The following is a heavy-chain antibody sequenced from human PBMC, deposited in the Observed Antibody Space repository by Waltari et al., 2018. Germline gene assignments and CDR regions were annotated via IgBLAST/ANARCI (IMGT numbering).Heavy chain of an antibody. CDR3: ARDGGLLPSYVQH. V-gene: IGHV3-21*01. CDR2: ITGGRNYI. Sequence: EVQLVESGGGLVKPGGSLRLSCAGSEFTFSSYNMHWGRRAPGKGRGGGACITGGRNYIEYGDAVKGRFTIARDNGKSSLELQMNSLRAEDTAVYVCARDGGLLPSYVQHWGQGALVTVSS. J-gene: IGHJ1*01. CDR1: EFTFSSYN. D-gene: IGHD3-10*01.